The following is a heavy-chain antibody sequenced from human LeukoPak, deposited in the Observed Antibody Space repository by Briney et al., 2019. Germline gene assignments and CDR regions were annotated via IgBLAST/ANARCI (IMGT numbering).Heavy chain of an antibody. CDR2: ISCNSGSI. CDR1: GFTFANYA. D-gene: IGHD6-19*01. Sequence: GRSLRLSCAASGFTFANYAMHWVRQAPGKGLEWVSCISCNSGSISYADSVKGRFTISRDNAKNSLYLQMNSLRAEDTALYYCGIDQQEWLVRSVMVYWGQGTLVTVSS. V-gene: IGHV3-9*01. J-gene: IGHJ4*02. CDR3: GIDQQEWLVRSVMVY.